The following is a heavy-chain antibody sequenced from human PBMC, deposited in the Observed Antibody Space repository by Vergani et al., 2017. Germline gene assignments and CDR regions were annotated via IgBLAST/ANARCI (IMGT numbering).Heavy chain of an antibody. CDR3: ARDYRGDFFDY. J-gene: IGHJ4*01. CDR1: EFTFSNYA. D-gene: IGHD4-11*01. CDR2: ISGSGVSA. V-gene: IGHV3-23*01. Sequence: EVQLLESGGGLVQPGGSLRLTCAASEFTFSNYAMNWVRQAPGKGLEWVSGISGSGVSAYYTDSVKGRFTISRDNSKNMLFLQMNNLRTEDTAIYFCARDYRGDFFDYWGQGVLVTVTS.